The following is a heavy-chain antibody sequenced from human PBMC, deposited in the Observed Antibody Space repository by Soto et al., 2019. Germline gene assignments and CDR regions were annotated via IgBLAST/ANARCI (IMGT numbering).Heavy chain of an antibody. D-gene: IGHD2-21*01. CDR2: IYYSGST. Sequence: QVQLQESGPGLVKPSQTLSLTCTVSGGSISSGDYYWSWIRQPPGKGLEWIGYIYYSGSTYYNPSLKSRVTISEDTSKNQFSLKLSSVTAADTAVYYCAREVLIVRDPYYYYGMDVWGQGTTVTVSS. V-gene: IGHV4-30-4*01. CDR3: AREVLIVRDPYYYYGMDV. CDR1: GGSISSGDYY. J-gene: IGHJ6*02.